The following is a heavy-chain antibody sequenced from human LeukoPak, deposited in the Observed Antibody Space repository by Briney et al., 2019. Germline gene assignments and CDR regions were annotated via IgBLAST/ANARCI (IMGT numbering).Heavy chain of an antibody. CDR2: ISWNSGSI. CDR1: GFTLDDYA. J-gene: IGHJ4*02. V-gene: IGHV3-9*01. CDR3: AKDPRAQQLVLATYFDY. D-gene: IGHD6-13*01. Sequence: PGRSLRLSCGASGFTLDDYAMHGVRHAPGKGLEGVSGISWNSGSIGYGDSVKGRFTISRDNAKNSLYLQMNSLRAEDTALYYCAKDPRAQQLVLATYFDYWGQGTLVTVSS.